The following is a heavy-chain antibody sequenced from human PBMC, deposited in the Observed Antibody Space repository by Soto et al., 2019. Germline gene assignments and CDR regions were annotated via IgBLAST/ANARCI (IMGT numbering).Heavy chain of an antibody. CDR1: GGCSARFY. CDR3: ARDRSYDFWSGYYTSYYYYGMDV. CDR2: IYYSGST. D-gene: IGHD3-3*01. V-gene: IGHV4-59*01. J-gene: IGHJ6*02. Sequence: CSVGGGCSARFYWCRIMQQQGKGLEWIGYIYYSGSTNYNPSLKSRVTISVDTSKNQFSLKLSSVTAADTAVYYCARDRSYDFWSGYYTSYYYYGMDVWGQGTTVTVSS.